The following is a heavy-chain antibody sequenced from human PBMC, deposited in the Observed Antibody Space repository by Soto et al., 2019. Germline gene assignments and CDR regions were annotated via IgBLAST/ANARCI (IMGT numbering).Heavy chain of an antibody. J-gene: IGHJ5*02. Sequence: GGSLRLSCAASGFTFSSYAMSWVRQAPGKGLEWVSAISGSGGSTYYADSVKGRFTISRDNSKNTLYLQMNSLRAEDTAVYYCARERYCSGGSCMVWLDPWGQGTLVTVSS. CDR2: ISGSGGST. CDR1: GFTFSSYA. D-gene: IGHD2-15*01. V-gene: IGHV3-23*01. CDR3: ARERYCSGGSCMVWLDP.